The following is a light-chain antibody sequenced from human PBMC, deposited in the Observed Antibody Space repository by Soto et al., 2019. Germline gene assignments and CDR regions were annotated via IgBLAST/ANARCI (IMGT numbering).Light chain of an antibody. J-gene: IGKJ3*01. Sequence: AVQMTQSPSSLSASVGDRVTITCRARQGIRNDLGWYQQKPGKAPKLLIYAASSLQSGVPSRFSGSGSGTDFTLTISSLQPEDFAPYYCLQDYNYPFTFGPGTKVDIK. CDR1: QGIRND. CDR2: AAS. CDR3: LQDYNYPFT. V-gene: IGKV1-6*01.